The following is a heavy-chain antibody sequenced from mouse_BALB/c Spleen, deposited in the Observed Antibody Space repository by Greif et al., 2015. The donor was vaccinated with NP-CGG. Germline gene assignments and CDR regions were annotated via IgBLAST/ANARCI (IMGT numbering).Heavy chain of an antibody. Sequence: VQLQQSGAELVRSGASVKLSCTASGFNIKDYYMHWVKQRPEQGLEWIGWIDPENGDTEYAPKFQGKATMTADTSSNTAYLQLSSLTSEDTAAYYCTRIYDGYYNHFMDYWGQGTSVTVSS. CDR2: IDPENGDT. J-gene: IGHJ4*01. D-gene: IGHD2-3*01. CDR3: TRIYDGYYNHFMDY. CDR1: GFNIKDYY. V-gene: IGHV14-4*02.